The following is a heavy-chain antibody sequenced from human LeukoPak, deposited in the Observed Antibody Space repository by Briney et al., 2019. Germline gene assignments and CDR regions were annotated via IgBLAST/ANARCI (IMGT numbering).Heavy chain of an antibody. CDR3: AKDPFSY. CDR2: ISSSSYI. V-gene: IGHV3-21*04. Sequence: GGSLRLSCAAPGFTFSSYSMNWVRQAPGKGLEWVSSISSSSYIYYADSVKGRFTISRDNAKNSLYLQMNSLRAEDTAVYYCAKDPFSYWGQGTLVTVSS. CDR1: GFTFSSYS. J-gene: IGHJ4*02.